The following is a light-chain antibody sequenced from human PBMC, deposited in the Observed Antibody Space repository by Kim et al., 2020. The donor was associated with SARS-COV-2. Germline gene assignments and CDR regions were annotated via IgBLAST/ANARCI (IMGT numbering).Light chain of an antibody. V-gene: IGKV4-1*01. CDR1: QSVFYSSNNKNY. CDR2: WAS. J-gene: IGKJ3*01. CDR3: QQYYSSPGFT. Sequence: DIVMTQSPDSLAVSLGERATINCKSSQSVFYSSNNKNYLAWYQHKPGQPPKLLIYWASTRESGVPDRFSGSWSGTDFTLTISSLQAEDVAVYYCQQYYSSPGFTFGPGTKVDIK.